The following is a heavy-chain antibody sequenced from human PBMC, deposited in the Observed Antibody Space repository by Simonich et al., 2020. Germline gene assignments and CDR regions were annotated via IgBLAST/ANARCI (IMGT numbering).Heavy chain of an antibody. CDR1: GFTFSSYA. Sequence: EVQLLESGGGLVQPGGSLRLSCAASGFTFSSYAMSWVRQAPGKGLECLSAISGSGGSKYYEDSVKGRFTISRDNSKNTLYLQMNSLRAEDTAVYYCATYYFDYWGQGTLVTVSS. CDR2: ISGSGGSK. J-gene: IGHJ4*02. CDR3: ATYYFDY. V-gene: IGHV3-23*01.